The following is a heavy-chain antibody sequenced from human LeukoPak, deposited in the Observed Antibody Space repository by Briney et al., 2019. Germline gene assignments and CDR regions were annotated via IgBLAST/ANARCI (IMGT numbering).Heavy chain of an antibody. CDR3: ARDYNAFYYDSSGYRKVNYFDY. V-gene: IGHV3-23*01. J-gene: IGHJ4*02. Sequence: QPGGSLRLSCAASGFTFSSYAMSWVRQAPGKGLEWVSGISGSGDNTYYADSVKGRFTISRDNAKNSLYLQMNSLRAEDTAVYYCARDYNAFYYDSSGYRKVNYFDYWGQGTLVTVSS. CDR1: GFTFSSYA. D-gene: IGHD3-22*01. CDR2: ISGSGDNT.